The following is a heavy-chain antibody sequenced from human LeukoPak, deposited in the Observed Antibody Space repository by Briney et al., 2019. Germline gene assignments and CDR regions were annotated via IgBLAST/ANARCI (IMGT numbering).Heavy chain of an antibody. CDR2: IRYEGSSK. Sequence: GGSLRLSCTASGFTFSLYGMHWVRQAPGKGLEWVAFIRYEGSSKYYADSVKGRFTISRDNSKNTLYLQMNSLRAEDTAMYFCAKDGSSGWYKDCDYWGQGTLVTVSS. CDR1: GFTFSLYG. D-gene: IGHD6-19*01. CDR3: AKDGSSGWYKDCDY. J-gene: IGHJ4*02. V-gene: IGHV3-30*02.